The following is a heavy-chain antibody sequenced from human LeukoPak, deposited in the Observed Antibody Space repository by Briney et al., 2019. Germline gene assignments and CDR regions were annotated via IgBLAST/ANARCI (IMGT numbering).Heavy chain of an antibody. CDR1: GFTFSSYE. CDR2: ISSSGSTI. D-gene: IGHD2-2*02. V-gene: IGHV3-48*03. CDR3: ARQYTGIDY. Sequence: GGSLRLSCAASGFTFSSYEMNWVRQAPGKGLEWVSYISSSGSTIYYADSVKGRFTISRDNAKNSLYLQMNSLRAEDTAVFYCARQYTGIDYWGQGTLVTVSS. J-gene: IGHJ4*02.